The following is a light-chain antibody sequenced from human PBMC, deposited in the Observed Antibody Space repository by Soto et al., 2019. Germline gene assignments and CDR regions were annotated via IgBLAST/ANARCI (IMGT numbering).Light chain of an antibody. CDR1: QSVGSY. J-gene: IGKJ4*01. CDR2: DAS. CDR3: QQRSNWPLT. Sequence: EVVLTQSPATLSLSPGESATLSCRASQSVGSYLAWYRQKPGQAPRLLIYDASNRAAGIPARFSGSGSGTDFTLTISSLEPEDFAVYYCQQRSNWPLTFGGGIKVDIK. V-gene: IGKV3-11*01.